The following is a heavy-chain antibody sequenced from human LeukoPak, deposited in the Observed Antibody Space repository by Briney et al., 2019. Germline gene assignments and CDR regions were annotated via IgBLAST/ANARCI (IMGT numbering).Heavy chain of an antibody. CDR3: GRGLNY. V-gene: IGHV4-34*01. Sequence: MSSETLSLTCAVYGGSFSGYYWSWIRQPPGKGLEWIGEINHSGSTNYNPSLKSRVTISVDTSKNQFSLKLSSVTAADTAVYYFGRGLNYWGQGTLVHVSS. CDR1: GGSFSGYY. CDR2: INHSGST. J-gene: IGHJ4*02.